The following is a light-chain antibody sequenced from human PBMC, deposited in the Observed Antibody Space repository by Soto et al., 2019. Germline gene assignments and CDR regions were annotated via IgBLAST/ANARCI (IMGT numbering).Light chain of an antibody. CDR1: QGISNY. J-gene: IGKJ4*01. Sequence: DIQLTQSPSFLSASVGDRVTITCRASQGISNYLGWYQQKPGKAPKILIYDASTLQSGVPSRFSGSGSGTEFTLTLSSLQPEDFATYDCQQLNSYPSLTLGGGTKVEIK. CDR3: QQLNSYPSLT. CDR2: DAS. V-gene: IGKV1-9*01.